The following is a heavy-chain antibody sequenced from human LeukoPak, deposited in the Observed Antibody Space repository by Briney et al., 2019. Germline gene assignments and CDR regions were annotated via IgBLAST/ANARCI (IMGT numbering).Heavy chain of an antibody. Sequence: PSETLSLTCTVSGGSISSYYWSWIRQPPGKGLEWIGYIYYSGSTNYYPSLQSRVTISVDTSKNQFSLKLRSVTAADTAVYYCARDLRVGGNSGWYAFDIWGQGTMVTVSS. V-gene: IGHV4-59*01. D-gene: IGHD6-19*01. CDR3: ARDLRVGGNSGWYAFDI. CDR2: IYYSGST. J-gene: IGHJ3*02. CDR1: GGSISSYY.